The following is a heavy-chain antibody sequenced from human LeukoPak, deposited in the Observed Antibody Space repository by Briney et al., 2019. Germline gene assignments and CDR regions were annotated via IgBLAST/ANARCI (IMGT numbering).Heavy chain of an antibody. V-gene: IGHV3-48*02. D-gene: IGHD3-10*01. J-gene: IGHJ4*02. Sequence: GGSLRLSCAASGFTFSSYSMNWVRQAPGKGLEWVSYISSSSSTIYYADSVKGRFTISRDNAKNSLYLQMNSLRDEDTAVYYCARDWWFGGSEGVDYWGQGTLVTVSS. CDR2: ISSSSSTI. CDR1: GFTFSSYS. CDR3: ARDWWFGGSEGVDY.